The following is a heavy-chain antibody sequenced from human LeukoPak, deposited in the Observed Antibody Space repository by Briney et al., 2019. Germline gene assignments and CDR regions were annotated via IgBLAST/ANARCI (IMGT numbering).Heavy chain of an antibody. CDR1: GFTFSNAW. CDR2: ISGSGGST. Sequence: GGSLRLSCAASGFTFSNAWMSWVRQAPGKGLEWVSAISGSGGSTYYADSVKGRFTISRDNSKNTLYLQMNSLRAEDTAVYYCARSAPLSSSSDYYYYYGMDVWGQGTTVTVSS. D-gene: IGHD6-6*01. V-gene: IGHV3-23*01. J-gene: IGHJ6*02. CDR3: ARSAPLSSSSDYYYYYGMDV.